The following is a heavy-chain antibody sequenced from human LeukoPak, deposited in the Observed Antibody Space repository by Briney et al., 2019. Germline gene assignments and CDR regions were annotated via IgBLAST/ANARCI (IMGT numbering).Heavy chain of an antibody. J-gene: IGHJ4*02. D-gene: IGHD3-10*01. Sequence: GGSLRLSCAASGFTFSDYYMGWIRQAPGKGLEWVSYISSSGSTIYYADSVKGRFTISRDNAKNSLYLQMNSLRAEDTALYCCARGRSAYYYGSGPAFDYWGQGTLVTVSS. V-gene: IGHV3-11*01. CDR2: ISSSGSTI. CDR3: ARGRSAYYYGSGPAFDY. CDR1: GFTFSDYY.